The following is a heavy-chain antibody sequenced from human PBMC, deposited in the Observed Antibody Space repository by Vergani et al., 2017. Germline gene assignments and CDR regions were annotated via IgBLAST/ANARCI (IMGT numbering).Heavy chain of an antibody. V-gene: IGHV4-31*03. J-gene: IGHJ6*03. CDR1: GGSISSGGYY. D-gene: IGHD1-1*01. CDR3: AREDLQLEPSVMDV. Sequence: QVQLQESGPGLVKPSQTLSLTCTVSGGSISSGGYYWSWIRQHPGKGLEWIGYIYYSGSTYYKPSLKRRVSISVDTSKNQFSLKLSSVTAADTAVYYCAREDLQLEPSVMDVWGKGTTVTVSS. CDR2: IYYSGST.